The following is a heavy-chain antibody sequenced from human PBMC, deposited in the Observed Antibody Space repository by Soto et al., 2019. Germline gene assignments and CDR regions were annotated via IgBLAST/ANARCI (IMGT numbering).Heavy chain of an antibody. Sequence: ASVKVSCKASGYPLTSYGISWVRHAPGQGLEWMGSISAYNGNTNYAQKLQGRVTMTTDTSTSTAYMELRSLRSDDTAVYYCASGSRSFIFDYWGQGTLVTVSS. CDR1: GYPLTSYG. J-gene: IGHJ4*02. CDR2: ISAYNGNT. CDR3: ASGSRSFIFDY. V-gene: IGHV1-18*01. D-gene: IGHD1-26*01.